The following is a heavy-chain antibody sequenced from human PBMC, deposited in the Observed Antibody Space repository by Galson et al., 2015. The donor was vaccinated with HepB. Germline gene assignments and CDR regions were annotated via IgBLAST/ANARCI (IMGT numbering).Heavy chain of an antibody. CDR3: ARDVRGDKGYYYGMDV. CDR1: GFTFSSYA. V-gene: IGHV3-30-3*01. CDR2: ISYDGFNK. Sequence: SLRLSCAASGFTFSSYAIHWVRQAPGKGLEWVAVISYDGFNKYYADSVEGRFTISRDNSKNTLYLQMNSLRAEDTAVYYCARDVRGDKGYYYGMDVWGQGTTVTVSS. D-gene: IGHD4-17*01. J-gene: IGHJ6*02.